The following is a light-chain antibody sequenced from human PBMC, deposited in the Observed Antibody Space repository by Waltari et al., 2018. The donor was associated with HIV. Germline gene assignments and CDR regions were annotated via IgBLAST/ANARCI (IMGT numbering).Light chain of an antibody. CDR3: QQDKNWPPAWT. CDR2: GAS. CDR1: ESVNRD. Sequence: EIVMTQSPVTLYASPGERVTLSCRASESVNRDLAWYQQKTCQAPSLLIHGASTRATGNPPRFSGSGAETQFTLNSSSLQSEDCAVYYCQQDKNWPPAWTFGRGTRVEI. J-gene: IGKJ1*01. V-gene: IGKV3-15*01.